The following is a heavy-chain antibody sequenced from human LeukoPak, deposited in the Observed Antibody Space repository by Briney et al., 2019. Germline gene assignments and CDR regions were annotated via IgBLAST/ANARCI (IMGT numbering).Heavy chain of an antibody. Sequence: GGSLRLSCAAPGFTFSSYSMNWVRQAPGKGLEWVSSIGSTGAYIFYADSVKGRFTISRDNAKNSLYLQMNSLRAEDTAVYYCARDRWELLRSVDYWGQGTLVTVSS. J-gene: IGHJ4*02. D-gene: IGHD1-26*01. V-gene: IGHV3-21*01. CDR3: ARDRWELLRSVDY. CDR2: IGSTGAYI. CDR1: GFTFSSYS.